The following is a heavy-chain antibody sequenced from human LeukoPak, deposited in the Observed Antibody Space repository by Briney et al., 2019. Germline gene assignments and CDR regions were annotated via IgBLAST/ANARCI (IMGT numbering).Heavy chain of an antibody. CDR2: ISADGTTT. CDR1: GFSFSNDW. J-gene: IGHJ4*02. D-gene: IGHD6-19*01. Sequence: QPGGSLRLSCAVSGFSFSNDWMHWVRRAPGKGLLWVSRISADGTTTNYADSVKGRFTISRDSSKNTLYLQMNDLRDEDTAVYYCAKLTTGWFEDFWGQGTLVTVSS. CDR3: AKLTTGWFEDF. V-gene: IGHV3-74*01.